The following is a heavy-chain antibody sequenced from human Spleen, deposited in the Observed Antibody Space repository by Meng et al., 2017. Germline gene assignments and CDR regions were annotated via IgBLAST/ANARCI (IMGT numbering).Heavy chain of an antibody. J-gene: IGHJ4*02. Sequence: GESLKISCAASGFTFSSYSMNWVRQAPGKGLEWVAVISYDESNKYYADSVKGRFTISRDNSKNTLYLQMNSLRAEDTAVYYCATAYCGGDCYSAYWGQGTLVTVSS. CDR2: ISYDESNK. D-gene: IGHD2-21*02. CDR1: GFTFSSYS. CDR3: ATAYCGGDCYSAY. V-gene: IGHV3-30*03.